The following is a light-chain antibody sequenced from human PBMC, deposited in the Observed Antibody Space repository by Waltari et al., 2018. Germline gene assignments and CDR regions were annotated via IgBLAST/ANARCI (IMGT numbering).Light chain of an antibody. CDR3: CSYAGSYFWV. Sequence: QSALTQPRSVSGSPGQSVTIPCPGTSSDVGVYDFISWYHHHPGKAPKLMIYDVAKRPSGVPDRFSGSKSDNTASLTISGLQAEDEADYYCCSYAGSYFWVFGGGTKLTVL. J-gene: IGLJ3*02. CDR1: SSDVGVYDF. V-gene: IGLV2-11*01. CDR2: DVA.